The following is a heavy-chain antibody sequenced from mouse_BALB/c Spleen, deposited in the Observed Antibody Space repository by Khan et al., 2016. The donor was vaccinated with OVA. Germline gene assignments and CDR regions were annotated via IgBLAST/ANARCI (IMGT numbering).Heavy chain of an antibody. D-gene: IGHD1-1*01. J-gene: IGHJ3*01. CDR1: GYIFTSYW. CDR2: LYPGNTDT. V-gene: IGHV1-5*01. Sequence: VQLQQSGTVLARPGASVKMSCKASGYIFTSYWVHWVKQRPGQGLEWIGGLYPGNTDTDYNKKFKDKAKLTAVTSARTAYMELSSLTNEDSAVYYCTRAGYGAFAYWGQGTLVTVSA. CDR3: TRAGYGAFAY.